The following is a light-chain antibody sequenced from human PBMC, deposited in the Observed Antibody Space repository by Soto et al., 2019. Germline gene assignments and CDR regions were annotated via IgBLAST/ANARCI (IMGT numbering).Light chain of an antibody. Sequence: QAVVTREPSLTVSPGGTVTLPCASSTGAVTSGHYPNWFQQIPGQAPRALIYSTSNKYSWTPARFSGSLLGGKAALTVSGVQPEDEADYYCLLYYGGAWVFGGGTKLTVL. CDR1: TGAVTSGHY. V-gene: IGLV7-43*01. J-gene: IGLJ3*02. CDR2: STS. CDR3: LLYYGGAWV.